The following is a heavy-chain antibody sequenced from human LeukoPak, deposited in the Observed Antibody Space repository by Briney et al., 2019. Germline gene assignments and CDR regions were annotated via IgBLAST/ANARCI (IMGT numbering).Heavy chain of an antibody. J-gene: IGHJ4*02. V-gene: IGHV3-11*05. CDR1: GFTFSDYY. D-gene: IGHD5-24*01. Sequence: GGSLRLPCAASGFTFSDYYMSWIRQAPGKGLEWVSYISSSSSYTNYADSVKGRFTISRDNAKNSLYLQMNSLRAEDTAVYYCAREMATIIDYWGQGTLVTVSP. CDR3: AREMATIIDY. CDR2: ISSSSSYT.